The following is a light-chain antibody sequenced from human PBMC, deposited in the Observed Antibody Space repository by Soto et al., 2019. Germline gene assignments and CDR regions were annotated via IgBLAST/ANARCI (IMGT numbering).Light chain of an antibody. J-gene: IGKJ1*01. CDR2: KAS. Sequence: DIHLTQSPSTLSASVGDRVTITCRASQSISSWLAWYQQKPGKAPKLLIYKASTLESGVPSSFSDRGSGTDFTLTISSLQPDDFATYYCQHWVDYLWTFGQGTKVELK. CDR1: QSISSW. CDR3: QHWVDYLWT. V-gene: IGKV1-5*03.